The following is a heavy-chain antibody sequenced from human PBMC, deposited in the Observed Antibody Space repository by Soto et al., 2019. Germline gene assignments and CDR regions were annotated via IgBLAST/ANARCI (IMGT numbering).Heavy chain of an antibody. CDR3: AKGVFSCGCYNYSDP. Sequence: GGSLRLSCAASGFTVNNFGMHWVRQAPGKGPEWVAMISHDGTAKYYADSVKGRFTISRDTSKNTLYLQMNNLRTEDTAVYYCAKGVFSCGCYNYSDPGGKGALVNAST. V-gene: IGHV3-30*18. CDR1: GFTVNNFG. D-gene: IGHD6-19*01. CDR2: ISHDGTAK. J-gene: IGHJ5*01.